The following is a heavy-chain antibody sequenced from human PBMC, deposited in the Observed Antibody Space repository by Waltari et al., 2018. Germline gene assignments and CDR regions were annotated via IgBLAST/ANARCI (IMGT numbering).Heavy chain of an antibody. D-gene: IGHD3-22*01. CDR1: GGSISSYY. V-gene: IGHV4-59*01. J-gene: IGHJ4*02. CDR2: IYYSGST. Sequence: QVQLQESGPGLVKPSETLSLTCTVSGGSISSYYWSWIRRPPGKGLEWIGYIYYSGSTNYNPSLKSRVTISVDTSKNQFSLKLSSVTAADTAVYYCARGTNYYDSSGYFAHFDYWGQGTLVTVSS. CDR3: ARGTNYYDSSGYFAHFDY.